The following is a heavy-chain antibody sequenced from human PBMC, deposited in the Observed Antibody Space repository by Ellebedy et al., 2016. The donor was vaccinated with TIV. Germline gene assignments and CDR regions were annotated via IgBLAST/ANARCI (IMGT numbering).Heavy chain of an antibody. CDR3: AKPYSSSWSYDAFDI. J-gene: IGHJ3*02. V-gene: IGHV3-74*01. CDR2: INSDGIDT. CDR1: GFIFSGYW. Sequence: PGGSLRLSCAASGFIFSGYWMHWVRQAPGKGLVWVSRINSDGIDTAYADSVRGRFTISRDNAKNTLYLQMNSLRAEDTAVYYCAKPYSSSWSYDAFDIWGQGTMVTVSS. D-gene: IGHD6-13*01.